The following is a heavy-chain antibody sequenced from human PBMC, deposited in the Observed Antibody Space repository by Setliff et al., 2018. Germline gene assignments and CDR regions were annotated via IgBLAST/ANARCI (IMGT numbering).Heavy chain of an antibody. Sequence: GSGPTLVNPTPTLTLTCTFSGFSLSTSGMCVSWIRQPPGKALEWLARIDWDDDKYYSASLKTRLTISKDTSKNQVVLTMTNMDPVDTATYYCARGTYGSGSYYAFDIWGQGTMVTVSS. V-gene: IGHV2-70*11. D-gene: IGHD3-10*01. J-gene: IGHJ3*02. CDR1: GFSLSTSGMC. CDR3: ARGTYGSGSYYAFDI. CDR2: IDWDDDK.